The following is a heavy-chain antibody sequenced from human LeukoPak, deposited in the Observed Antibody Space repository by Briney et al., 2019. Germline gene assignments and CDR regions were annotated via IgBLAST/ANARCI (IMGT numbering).Heavy chain of an antibody. D-gene: IGHD5-18*01. V-gene: IGHV3-7*01. CDR1: GFTFSSYW. CDR3: ARPSRGYSYGQGVYYYGMDV. Sequence: PGGSLRLSCAASGFTFSSYWMSWVRQAPGKGLEWVANIKQDGSEKYYVDSVKGRFTISRDNAKNSLYLQMNSLRAEDTAVYYCARPSRGYSYGQGVYYYGMDVWGQGTTVTVSS. J-gene: IGHJ6*02. CDR2: IKQDGSEK.